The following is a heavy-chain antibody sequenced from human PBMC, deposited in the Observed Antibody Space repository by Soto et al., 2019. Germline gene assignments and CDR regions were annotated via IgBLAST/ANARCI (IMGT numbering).Heavy chain of an antibody. CDR2: IYYSGST. CDR3: ARNRIEDYYYMDV. V-gene: IGHV4-31*03. D-gene: IGHD2-15*01. Sequence: QVQLQESGPGLVKPSQTLSLTCTVSGGSISSGGYYWSWIRQHPGKGLEWIGYIYYSGSTYYNPSLNSRVTISVDTSKNQFSLKLSSVTAADTAVYYCARNRIEDYYYMDVWGKGTTVTVSS. CDR1: GGSISSGGYY. J-gene: IGHJ6*03.